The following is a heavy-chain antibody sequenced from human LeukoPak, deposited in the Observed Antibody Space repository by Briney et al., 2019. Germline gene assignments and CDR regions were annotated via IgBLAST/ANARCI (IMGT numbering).Heavy chain of an antibody. CDR3: ARGPDYDFWSGYYSAEYFQH. CDR1: GYSFTSYW. CDR2: IYPGDSNT. J-gene: IGHJ1*01. Sequence: PGESLKISCKGSGYSFTSYWIGWVRQMPGKGLEWMGIIYPGDSNTRYSPSFQGQVTISADKSISTAYLQWSSLKASDTAMYYCARGPDYDFWSGYYSAEYFQHWGQGTLVTVSS. V-gene: IGHV5-51*01. D-gene: IGHD3-3*01.